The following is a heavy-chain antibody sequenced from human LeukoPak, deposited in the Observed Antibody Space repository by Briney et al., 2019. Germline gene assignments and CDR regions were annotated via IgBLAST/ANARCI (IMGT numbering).Heavy chain of an antibody. J-gene: IGHJ4*02. CDR1: GFTFSSYA. CDR2: ISYDGSNK. D-gene: IGHD5-18*01. V-gene: IGHV3-30-3*01. Sequence: GRSLRLSCAASGFTFSSYAMHWVRQAPGKGLEWVAVISYDGSNKYYADSVKGRFTISRDNSKNTLYLQMNSLRAEDTAVYYCARDLGDGRGYSYGRTLDYWGQGTLVTVSS. CDR3: ARDLGDGRGYSYGRTLDY.